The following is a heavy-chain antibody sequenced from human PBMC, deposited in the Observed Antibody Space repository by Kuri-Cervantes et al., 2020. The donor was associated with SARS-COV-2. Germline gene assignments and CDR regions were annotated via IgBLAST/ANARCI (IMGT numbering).Heavy chain of an antibody. CDR1: GDSIDGGGYY. V-gene: IGHV4-30-2*01. D-gene: IGHD3-3*01. Sequence: SETLSLTCTVSGDSIDGGGYYWSWIRQPPGKGLEWIGCIYHKGTTYYNPSLKSRVTISVDTSKNQFSLKLSSVTAADTAVYYCARHSYDFWSGSEPFDYWGQGTLVTVSS. J-gene: IGHJ4*02. CDR2: IYHKGTT. CDR3: ARHSYDFWSGSEPFDY.